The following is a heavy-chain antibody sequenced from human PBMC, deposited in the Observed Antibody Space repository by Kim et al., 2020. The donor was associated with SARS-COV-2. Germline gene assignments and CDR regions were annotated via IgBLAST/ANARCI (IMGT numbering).Heavy chain of an antibody. V-gene: IGHV3-48*04. CDR2: IDLSTPTI. D-gene: IGHD3-10*01. Sequence: GGSLRLSCAASGFTFSSYSINWVRQAPGKGLEWVSYIDLSTPTISYADSVKGRFTISRDNAKDSVYLQMNSLRAEDTAVYYCVRGFHYQFDYWSQGTLVT. CDR3: VRGFHYQFDY. J-gene: IGHJ4*02. CDR1: GFTFSSYS.